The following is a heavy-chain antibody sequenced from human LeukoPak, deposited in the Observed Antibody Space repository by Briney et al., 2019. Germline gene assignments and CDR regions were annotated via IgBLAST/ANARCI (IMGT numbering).Heavy chain of an antibody. J-gene: IGHJ6*03. CDR2: INSDGSST. CDR3: ARRDSPYYYYYMDV. CDR1: GFTFSSYW. D-gene: IGHD2-15*01. V-gene: IGHV3-74*01. Sequence: GGSLRLSCAASGFTFSSYWMHWVRQAPGKGLVWVSRINSDGSSTGYADSVKGRFTISRDNAKNTLYLQMNSLRAEDTAVYYCARRDSPYYYYYMDVWGKGTTVTVSS.